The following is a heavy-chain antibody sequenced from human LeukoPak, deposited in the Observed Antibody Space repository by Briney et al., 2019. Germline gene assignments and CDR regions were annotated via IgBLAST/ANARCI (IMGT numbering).Heavy chain of an antibody. CDR3: ARDGITIFGVVIIGYYYYYMDV. V-gene: IGHV1-2*02. D-gene: IGHD3-3*01. CDR2: INPNSGGT. Sequence: ASVKVSCKASGYTFTDYYMHWVRQAPGQGLEWMGWINPNSGGTNYAQKFQGRVTMTRDKSISTAYMELYSLRSDDTAVYYCARDGITIFGVVIIGYYYYYMDVWGKGTTVTVSS. CDR1: GYTFTDYY. J-gene: IGHJ6*03.